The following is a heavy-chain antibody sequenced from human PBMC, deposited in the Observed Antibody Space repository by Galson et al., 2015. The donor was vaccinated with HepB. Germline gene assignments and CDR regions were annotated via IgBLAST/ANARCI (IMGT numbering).Heavy chain of an antibody. Sequence: ETLSLTCAVYGGSFSGYYWSWILQPPGKGLEWIGEINHSGSTNYNPSLKSRVTISVDTSKNQFSLKLSSVTAADTAVYYCAREDCGGDCYSGYWGQGTLVTVSS. V-gene: IGHV4-34*01. J-gene: IGHJ4*02. D-gene: IGHD2-21*02. CDR3: AREDCGGDCYSGY. CDR2: INHSGST. CDR1: GGSFSGYY.